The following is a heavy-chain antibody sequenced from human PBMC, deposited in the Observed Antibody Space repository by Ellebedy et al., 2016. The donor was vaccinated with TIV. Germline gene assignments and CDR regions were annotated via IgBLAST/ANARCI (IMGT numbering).Heavy chain of an antibody. CDR3: AKFLGFCSGATCVIDH. CDR2: ISYDGSSQ. Sequence: GESLKISCAASGFTFSTYAMHWARQAPGKGLDWVAVISYDGSSQFYADSVKGRFTISRDNSKNTLYLQMNSLRAEDTAVYYCAKFLGFCSGATCVIDHWGQGTLVTVSS. V-gene: IGHV3-30-3*02. J-gene: IGHJ4*02. CDR1: GFTFSTYA. D-gene: IGHD2-15*01.